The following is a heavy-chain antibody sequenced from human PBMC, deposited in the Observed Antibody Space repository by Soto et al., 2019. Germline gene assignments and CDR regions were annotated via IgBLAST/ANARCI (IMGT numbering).Heavy chain of an antibody. CDR2: LSGNGRDT. D-gene: IGHD3-22*01. CDR3: AKDAISGSYFQH. J-gene: IGHJ1*01. CDR1: EFTFSGYA. Sequence: GSLRLSCAASEFTFSGYAMSWVRQAPGKGLEWVSTLSGNGRDTYYADSVKGRFTISSKNSKTTMYLLMNSRRADDRAVYYCAKDAISGSYFQHWGQGTPVTVSS. V-gene: IGHV3-23*01.